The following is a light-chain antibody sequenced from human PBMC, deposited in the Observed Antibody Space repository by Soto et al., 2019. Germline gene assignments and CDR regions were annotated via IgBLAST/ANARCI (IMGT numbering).Light chain of an antibody. CDR2: EVS. CDR3: SSFSSITREV. V-gene: IGLV2-14*01. Sequence: QSALTQPASVSGSPGQSITISCTGTSSDVGGYSYVSWYQQHPGKTPKLMIYEVSNRPSGVSHRFSGSKSGNTASLTSSGLQTEDEAHYYCSSFSSITREVFGGGTKLTVL. J-gene: IGLJ2*01. CDR1: SSDVGGYSY.